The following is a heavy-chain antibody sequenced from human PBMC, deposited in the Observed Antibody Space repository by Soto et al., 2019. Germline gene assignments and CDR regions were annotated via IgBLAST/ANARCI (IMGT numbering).Heavy chain of an antibody. CDR3: ARDHCSSTSCYYDY. CDR2: ISSSSSTI. D-gene: IGHD2-2*01. CDR1: GFTFSSYS. J-gene: IGHJ4*02. V-gene: IGHV3-48*01. Sequence: EVQLVESGGGLVQPGGSLRLSCAASGFTFSSYSMNWVRQAPGKGLEWVSYISSSSSTIYYADSVKGRFTISRDNAKNSLYLQMNGLRAEDTAVYYCARDHCSSTSCYYDYWGQGTLVTVSS.